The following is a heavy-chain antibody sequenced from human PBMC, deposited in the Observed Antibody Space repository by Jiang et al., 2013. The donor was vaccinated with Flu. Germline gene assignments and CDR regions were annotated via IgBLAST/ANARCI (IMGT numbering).Heavy chain of an antibody. CDR1: GFTFTSYS. Sequence: VQLVESGGGLVQPGKSLRLSCTASGFTFTSYSFNWVRQAPGKGLEWIAYINTSGRRTYYADSVKGRFTISRDDSKDSLYLQMNSLRDDDTAVYYCARDYGGNVFWFDPWGLGTLVTVSP. CDR3: ARDYGGNVFWFDP. J-gene: IGHJ5*02. V-gene: IGHV3-48*02. D-gene: IGHD4-23*01. CDR2: INTSGRRT.